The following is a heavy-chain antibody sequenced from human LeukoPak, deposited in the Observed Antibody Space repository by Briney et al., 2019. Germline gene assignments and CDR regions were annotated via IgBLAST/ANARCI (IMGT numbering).Heavy chain of an antibody. J-gene: IGHJ5*02. D-gene: IGHD3-10*01. V-gene: IGHV4-59*01. CDR2: IYYSGST. CDR3: ARLLWFGELLSSWFDP. CDR1: GGSISSYY. Sequence: SETLSLTCTVSGGSISSYYWSWIRQPPGKGLEWIGYIYYSGSTNYNPSLKSRVTISIDTSKNQFSLKLSSVTAADTAVYYCARLLWFGELLSSWFDPWGQGTLVTVSS.